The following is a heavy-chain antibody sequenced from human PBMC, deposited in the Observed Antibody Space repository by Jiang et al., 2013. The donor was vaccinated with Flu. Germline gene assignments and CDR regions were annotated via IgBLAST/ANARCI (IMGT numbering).Heavy chain of an antibody. J-gene: IGHJ4*02. CDR3: ARRVTSTWDAFEN. V-gene: IGHV4-59*08. Sequence: GSGLVKPSETLSLTCTVSGGSVSSYYWNWIRQPPGKGLEWIGYIYYSGSTSYNPSLKSRVTISVDPSKNQFSLILISVTAADTAVYYCARRVTSTWDAFENWGQGNPGHRLL. CDR1: GGSVSSYY. CDR2: IYYSGST. D-gene: IGHD6-13*01.